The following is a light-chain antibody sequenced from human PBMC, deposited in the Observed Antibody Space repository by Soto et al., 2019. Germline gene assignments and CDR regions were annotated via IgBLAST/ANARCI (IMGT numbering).Light chain of an antibody. CDR1: QSVSNNY. J-gene: IGKJ1*01. CDR2: GAS. CDR3: QKYGSSGT. Sequence: EIVLTQSPGTLSRSPGERATLSCRASQSVSNNYLAWYQQKPGQAPRLLIYGASNRATGIPDRFSGSGSGKDFTLTISRLEPEDFAVYYCQKYGSSGTFGQGTQVDFK. V-gene: IGKV3-20*01.